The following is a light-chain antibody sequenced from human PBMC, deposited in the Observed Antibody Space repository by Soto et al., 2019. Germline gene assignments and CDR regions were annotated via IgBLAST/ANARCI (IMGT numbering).Light chain of an antibody. V-gene: IGKV3-11*01. CDR1: QSVSNF. CDR3: QQYNNWPWT. CDR2: HAS. Sequence: EIVLTQSPATLSLSPGDRATLSCRASQSVSNFLAWYQQKPVQAPRLLIYHASNRATGIPARFSGSGSGTDFTLTISSLQSEDFAVYYCQQYNNWPWTFGRGTKVDI. J-gene: IGKJ1*01.